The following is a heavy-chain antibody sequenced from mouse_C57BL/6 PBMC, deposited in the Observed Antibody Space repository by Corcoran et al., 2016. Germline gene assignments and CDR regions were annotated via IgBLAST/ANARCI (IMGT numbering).Heavy chain of an antibody. Sequence: QVQLQQSGAELVKPGASVKISCKASGYAFSSYWMNWVKQRPGKGLEWMGQIYPGDGDTNYNGKFKGKATLTADKSSSTAYMQLSSLTSEDSAVYFCARWNYGSSYFDYWGQGTTLTVSS. V-gene: IGHV1-80*01. CDR3: ARWNYGSSYFDY. CDR2: IYPGDGDT. J-gene: IGHJ2*01. CDR1: GYAFSSYW. D-gene: IGHD1-1*01.